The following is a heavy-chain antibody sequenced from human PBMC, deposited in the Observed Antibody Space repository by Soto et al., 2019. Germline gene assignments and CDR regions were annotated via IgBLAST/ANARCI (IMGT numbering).Heavy chain of an antibody. J-gene: IGHJ4*02. CDR2: IWYDGSNK. Sequence: GGSLRLSCAASGFTFSSYGMHWVRQAPGKGLEWVAVIWYDGSNKYYADSVKGRFTISRDNSKNTLYLQMNSLRAEDTAVYYCARGRGNFGVVIIPYFDYWGQGTLVTVSS. CDR1: GFTFSSYG. D-gene: IGHD3-3*01. CDR3: ARGRGNFGVVIIPYFDY. V-gene: IGHV3-33*01.